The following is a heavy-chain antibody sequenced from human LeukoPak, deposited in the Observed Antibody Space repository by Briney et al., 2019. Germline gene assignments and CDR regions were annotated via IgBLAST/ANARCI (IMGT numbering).Heavy chain of an antibody. V-gene: IGHV3-73*01. J-gene: IGHJ4*02. D-gene: IGHD6-19*01. CDR2: IRSKVNNYAT. CDR3: TTYSSGWC. CDR1: GFTFSGSA. Sequence: GRSLRLSCAASGFTFSGSAMHWVCQASGKGLEWVGRIRSKVNNYATAYAASVKGRFTISRDDSKNTAYLQMNSLKTEDTAVYYCTTYSSGWCWGQGTLVTVSS.